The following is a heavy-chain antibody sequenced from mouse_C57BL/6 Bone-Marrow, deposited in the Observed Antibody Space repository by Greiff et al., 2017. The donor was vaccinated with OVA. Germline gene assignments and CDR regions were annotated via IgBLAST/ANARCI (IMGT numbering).Heavy chain of an antibody. CDR1: GYTFTGSW. V-gene: IGHV1-9*01. CDR3: AREDEYGVELFAY. Sequence: QVQLQQSGAELMKPGASVKLSCKATGYTFTGSWIEWVKQRPGHGLEWIGEILPGSGSTNYNEKFKGKATFTADKSSNTAYMQLSSLTTEDSAVYDCAREDEYGVELFAYWGQGTLVTVSA. J-gene: IGHJ3*01. CDR2: ILPGSGST. D-gene: IGHD1-2*01.